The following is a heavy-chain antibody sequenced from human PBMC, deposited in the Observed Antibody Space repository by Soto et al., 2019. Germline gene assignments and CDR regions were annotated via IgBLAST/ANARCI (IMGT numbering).Heavy chain of an antibody. CDR1: GGTFSNYA. V-gene: IGHV1-69*12. D-gene: IGHD6-19*01. CDR3: ARVEAVAGLYNYHGLDV. J-gene: IGHJ6*02. CDR2: IVPIFGTT. Sequence: QVQLVQSGAEVKKPGSSVKVSCKVSGGTFSNYAIDWVRLAPGHGLEWMGGIVPIFGTTYYTQKFQGRATIIANDSMTTAYLEMSSLRSEDTAIYDCARVEAVAGLYNYHGLDVWGQGPTVTVSS.